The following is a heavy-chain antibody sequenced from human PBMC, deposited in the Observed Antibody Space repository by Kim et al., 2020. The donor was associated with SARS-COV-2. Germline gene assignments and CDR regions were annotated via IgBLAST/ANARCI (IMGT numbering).Heavy chain of an antibody. CDR3: ATPGSYYNPPRFHY. D-gene: IGHD3-10*01. CDR1: DDSIPSTSYY. J-gene: IGHJ4*02. V-gene: IGHV4-39*01. CDR2: IYYSGRT. Sequence: SETLSLTCTVSDDSIPSTSYYWGWIRQPPGKGLEWIGTIYYSGRTYYNPSLKSRVTISIDTSKNQFSLKLTSVTAADTAVYYCATPGSYYNPPRFHYWGQGTLVTVSS.